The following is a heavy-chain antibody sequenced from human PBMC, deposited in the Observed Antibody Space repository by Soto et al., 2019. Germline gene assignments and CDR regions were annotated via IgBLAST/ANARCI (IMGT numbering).Heavy chain of an antibody. D-gene: IGHD6-13*01. V-gene: IGHV6-1*01. Sequence: PSQTLSLTCAISGDSVSSNSAAWNWIRQSPSRGLEWLGGTYYRSKWYNDYAVSVKSRITINPDTSKNQFSLQLNSVTPEDTAVYYCARDIGQQLVNYYYYGMDVWGQGTTVTVSS. CDR2: TYYRSKWYN. CDR3: ARDIGQQLVNYYYYGMDV. J-gene: IGHJ6*02. CDR1: GDSVSSNSAA.